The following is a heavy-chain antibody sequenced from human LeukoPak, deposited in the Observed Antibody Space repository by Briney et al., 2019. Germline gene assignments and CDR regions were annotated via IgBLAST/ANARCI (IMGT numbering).Heavy chain of an antibody. CDR3: AKEERAVAGRDFEY. D-gene: IGHD6-13*01. V-gene: IGHV3-23*01. CDR1: GFTFSSYA. J-gene: IGHJ4*02. Sequence: PGGSLRLSCAASGFTFSSYAMSWVRQAPGEGVEWVSAISGSGGGSYYADSVKGRFTISRDNSKSTLDLQMNSLRAEDTAVYYCAKEERAVAGRDFEYWGQGTLVTVSS. CDR2: ISGSGGGS.